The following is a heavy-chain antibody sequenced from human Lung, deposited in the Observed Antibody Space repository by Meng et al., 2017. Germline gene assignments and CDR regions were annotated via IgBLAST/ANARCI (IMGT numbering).Heavy chain of an antibody. CDR2: ILPILDIT. V-gene: IGHV1-69*08. CDR1: GGTFSSYT. J-gene: IGHJ4*02. D-gene: IGHD3-22*01. Sequence: QVQLVQAGAEGKTPGSSVKGPCKASGGTFSSYTLIWVRQAPGQGLEWMGRILPILDITKYTQKFQGRVTITADKSTSTAYMELSSLTSDDTAVYYCAREHDSSGYIDFWGQGTLVTVSS. CDR3: AREHDSSGYIDF.